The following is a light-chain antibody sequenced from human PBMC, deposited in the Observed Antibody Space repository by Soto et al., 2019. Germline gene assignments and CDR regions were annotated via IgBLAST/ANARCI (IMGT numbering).Light chain of an antibody. V-gene: IGKV3-15*01. CDR1: QSISDN. CDR2: GAS. CDR3: QMFHGRTWT. J-gene: IGKJ1*01. Sequence: EIVMTQSPATLSVSPGERATLSCRASQSISDNLAWYQHKPGQAPRLLIYGASTRATGIPARFSGSGSGTEFTLTISSLQSEDFALYYCQMFHGRTWTFGQGTKVEIK.